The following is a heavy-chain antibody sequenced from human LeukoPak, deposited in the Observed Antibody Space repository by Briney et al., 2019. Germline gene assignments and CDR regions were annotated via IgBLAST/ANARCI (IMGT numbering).Heavy chain of an antibody. V-gene: IGHV1-2*02. Sequence: GASVKVSCKASGYTFTGYYMHWVRQAPGQGLEWMGWINPNSGGTNYAQKFQGRVTMTRDTSISTAYMELSRLRSDDTAVYYCARGYCSGGSCYRRPFDYWGQGTLVTASS. CDR2: INPNSGGT. J-gene: IGHJ4*02. D-gene: IGHD2-15*01. CDR1: GYTFTGYY. CDR3: ARGYCSGGSCYRRPFDY.